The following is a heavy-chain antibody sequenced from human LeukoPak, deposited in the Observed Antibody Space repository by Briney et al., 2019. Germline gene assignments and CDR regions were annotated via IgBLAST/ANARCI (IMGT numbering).Heavy chain of an antibody. CDR1: GFTFSSYE. V-gene: IGHV3-48*03. J-gene: IGHJ4*02. CDR3: ARQGVVRGVISHFDY. Sequence: SGGSLRLSCAASGFTFSSYEMKWVRQAPGKGVEGVSYISSRGSNIYYADSVKGRFTISRDNAKNSLYLQMNSLRAEDTAVYYCARQGVVRGVISHFDYWGQGTLVTVSS. CDR2: ISSRGSNI. D-gene: IGHD3-10*01.